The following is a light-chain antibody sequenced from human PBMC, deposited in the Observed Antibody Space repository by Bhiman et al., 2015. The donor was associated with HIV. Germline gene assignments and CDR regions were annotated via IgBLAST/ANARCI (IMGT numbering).Light chain of an antibody. J-gene: IGLJ2*01. CDR2: EDY. V-gene: IGLV6-57*01. Sequence: NFMLTQPHSVSESPGKTVTISCTRSSGSIASNYVQWYQQRPGSSPTTVIYEDYQRPSGVPDRFSGSIDSSSNSASLTISGLKTEDEADYYCQSYXXXXLLRWFVGG. CDR3: QSYXXXXLLRWF. CDR1: SGSIASNY.